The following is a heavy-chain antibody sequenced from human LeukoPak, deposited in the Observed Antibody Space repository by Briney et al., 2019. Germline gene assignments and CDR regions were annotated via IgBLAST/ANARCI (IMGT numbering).Heavy chain of an antibody. CDR1: VYSISSGYY. J-gene: IGHJ4*02. CDR3: ARVASRVSLEY. V-gene: IGHV4-38-2*01. CDR2: IYHSGRT. Sequence: SETLSLTRAGFVYSISSGYYWGWIRQPPGKGLEWIGNIYHSGRTYYNPSLQSRGTISADTTTKKFSMWQWTVTDAATALYICARVASRVSLEYWGQGKLVTVSS. D-gene: IGHD2-8*01.